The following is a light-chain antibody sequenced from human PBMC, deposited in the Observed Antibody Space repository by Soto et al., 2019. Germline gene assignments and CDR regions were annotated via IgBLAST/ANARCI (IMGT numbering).Light chain of an antibody. V-gene: IGKV3-11*01. CDR3: QQRSDWSPWT. CDR1: QSVSSN. CDR2: DAL. Sequence: EIVVTQSPATLSVSPGERVTLSCRASQSVSSNLAWYQQKPGQAPRLLIFDALNRAPGVPARFSGSGSGTDFTPTISSLEPDDFAVYYCQQRSDWSPWTFGQGTKVEVK. J-gene: IGKJ1*01.